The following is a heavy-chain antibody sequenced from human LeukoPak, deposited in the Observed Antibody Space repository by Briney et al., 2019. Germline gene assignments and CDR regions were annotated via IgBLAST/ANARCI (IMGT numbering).Heavy chain of an antibody. CDR3: ARGANYYDSSGYSVTFDY. D-gene: IGHD3-22*01. CDR2: INHSGST. J-gene: IGHJ4*02. CDR1: GGSFSGYS. Sequence: PSETLSLTCAVYGGSFSGYSWSWIRQPPGKGLEWIVEINHSGSTKNSPSLKSRVTISVDTSKNQFSLKLRSVTAADTAVYYCARGANYYDSSGYSVTFDYWGQGTLVTVSS. V-gene: IGHV4-34*01.